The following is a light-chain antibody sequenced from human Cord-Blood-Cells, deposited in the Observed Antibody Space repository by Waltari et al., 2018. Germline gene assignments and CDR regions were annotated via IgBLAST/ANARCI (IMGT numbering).Light chain of an antibody. CDR3: SSYAGSNNFV. J-gene: IGLJ1*01. CDR2: EVS. CDR1: RSDVGGYNY. Sequence: QSALTQPPSASGSHGQPVTISCTGTRSDVGGYNYVSWDQQHPGKAPKLMIYEVSQRPSGVPDRFSGSKSGNTASLTVSGLQAEDEADYYCSSYAGSNNFVFGTGTKVTVL. V-gene: IGLV2-8*01.